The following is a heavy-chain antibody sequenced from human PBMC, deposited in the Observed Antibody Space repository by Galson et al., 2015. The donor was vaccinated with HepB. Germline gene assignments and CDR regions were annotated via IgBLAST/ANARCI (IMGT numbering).Heavy chain of an antibody. D-gene: IGHD3-9*01. CDR2: ISSSGSTI. J-gene: IGHJ6*02. CDR1: GFTFSDYY. Sequence: SLRLSCAASGFTFSDYYMSWIRQAPGKGLEWGSYISSSGSTIYYADSVKGRFTISRDNAKNSLYLQMNSLRAEDTAVYYCASPGFLDYYYYYGMNVWGQGTTVTVSS. CDR3: ASPGFLDYYYYYGMNV. V-gene: IGHV3-11*01.